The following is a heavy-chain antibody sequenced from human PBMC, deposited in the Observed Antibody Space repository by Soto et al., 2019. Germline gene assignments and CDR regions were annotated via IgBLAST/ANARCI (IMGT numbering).Heavy chain of an antibody. V-gene: IGHV3-53*01. CDR3: ARHRHPRGTVGATSPLDP. D-gene: IGHD1-26*01. Sequence: GVLRLSCAISGFSVSSNHLSWVRQAPGKGLEWVSVHYSGGSTYYADSVQGRFTISRDKSNNTLYLQMRRVRAEDTAVYFCARHRHPRGTVGATSPLDPWGQGTQVTVSS. J-gene: IGHJ5*02. CDR2: HYSGGST. CDR1: GFSVSSNH.